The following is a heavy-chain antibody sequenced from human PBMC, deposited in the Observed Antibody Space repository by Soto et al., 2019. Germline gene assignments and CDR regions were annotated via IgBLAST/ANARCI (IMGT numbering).Heavy chain of an antibody. CDR2: IYYSGST. V-gene: IGHV4-59*01. Sequence: SETLSLTCTVSGGSISSYYWSWIRQPPGKGLEWIGYIYYSGSTNYSPSLKSRVTISVDTSKNQFSLKMSSVTAADTAVYYCARLANRYYFDYWGQGTLVTVS. CDR1: GGSISSYY. J-gene: IGHJ4*02. CDR3: ARLANRYYFDY.